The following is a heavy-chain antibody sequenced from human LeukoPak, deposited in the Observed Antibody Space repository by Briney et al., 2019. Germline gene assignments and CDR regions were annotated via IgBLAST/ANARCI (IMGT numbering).Heavy chain of an antibody. V-gene: IGHV4-39*01. CDR1: GGSITSSIYF. CDR2: IYYSGST. J-gene: IGHJ4*02. Sequence: SETLSLTCTVSGGSITSSIYFWGWIRQPPGKGLVWIGSIYYSGSTYYNPSLKSRVTISVDTSKNQFSLKLTSVTAADTALYYCARRDDHGGYIDHWGQGTLVTVSS. D-gene: IGHD4-23*01. CDR3: ARRDDHGGYIDH.